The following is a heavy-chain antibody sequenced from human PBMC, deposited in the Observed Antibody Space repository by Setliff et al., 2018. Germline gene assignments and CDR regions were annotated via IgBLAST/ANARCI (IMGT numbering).Heavy chain of an antibody. D-gene: IGHD3-10*01. V-gene: IGHV4-4*08. CDR3: ARDRRDYIGAGSSEIDYYYYYYMDV. CDR2: ISPGRSI. CDR1: GGSISNFY. Sequence: SETLSLTCSVSGGSISNFYWSWIRQPPGKGLEWIGSISPGRSINYNPSLRSRVAISGDTSKNQISLNLSSGTAADTAVYYCARDRRDYIGAGSSEIDYYYYYYMDVWGKGTTVTVSS. J-gene: IGHJ6*03.